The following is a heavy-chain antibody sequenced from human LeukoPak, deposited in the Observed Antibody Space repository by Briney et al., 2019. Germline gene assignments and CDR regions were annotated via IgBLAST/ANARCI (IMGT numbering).Heavy chain of an antibody. J-gene: IGHJ4*02. CDR2: INHSGST. CDR3: ARWVRGYCSSTSCYSFNY. CDR1: GGSFSGYC. Sequence: SETLSLTCAVYGGSFSGYCWSWIRQPPGKGLEWIGEINHSGSTNYNPSLKSRVTISVDTSKNQFSLKLSSVTAADTAVYYCARWVRGYCSSTSCYSFNYWGQGTLVTVSS. D-gene: IGHD2-2*01. V-gene: IGHV4-34*01.